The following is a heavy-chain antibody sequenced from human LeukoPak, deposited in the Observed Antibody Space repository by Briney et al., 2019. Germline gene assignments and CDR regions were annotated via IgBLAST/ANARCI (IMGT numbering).Heavy chain of an antibody. V-gene: IGHV3-7*01. CDR2: IKQDGSEA. D-gene: IGHD3-3*01. CDR1: GFTFSSYW. Sequence: GGSLRLSCAASGFTFSSYWMSWVRQAPGKGLEWVANIKQDGSEAYYVDSVKGRFTISRDNAKNSLYLQMNSLRAEDTAVYYCARVDTYYDFWSGLGTAGFDPWGQGTLVTVSS. CDR3: ARVDTYYDFWSGLGTAGFDP. J-gene: IGHJ5*02.